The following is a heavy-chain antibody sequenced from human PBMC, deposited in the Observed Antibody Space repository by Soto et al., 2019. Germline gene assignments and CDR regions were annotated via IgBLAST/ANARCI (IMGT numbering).Heavy chain of an antibody. CDR2: IDPSDSYT. V-gene: IGHV5-10-1*01. J-gene: IGHJ6*02. Sequence: GESLKISCKGSGYSFTSYWISWVRQMPVKGLEWMGSIDPSDSYTTYSPSFQGHVTISADKSISTAYLQWSSLKASDTAMYYCARQGVGGGSYYYYGMDVWGQGTPVTVSS. CDR1: GYSFTSYW. D-gene: IGHD2-15*01. CDR3: ARQGVGGGSYYYYGMDV.